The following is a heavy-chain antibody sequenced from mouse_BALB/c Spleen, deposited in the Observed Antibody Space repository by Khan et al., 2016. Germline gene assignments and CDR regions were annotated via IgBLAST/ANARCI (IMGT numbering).Heavy chain of an antibody. Sequence: QFQLVQSGPELKKPGETVKISCKASGYTFTNYGMNWVKQAPGKGLKWMGWINTYTGEPTYADDFKGRFAFSLETSASTAYLQINNLKNEDTATYFCERWLLRYYAMDYWGQGTSVTVSS. CDR3: ERWLLRYYAMDY. V-gene: IGHV9-3-1*01. CDR2: INTYTGEP. J-gene: IGHJ4*01. CDR1: GYTFTNYG. D-gene: IGHD2-3*01.